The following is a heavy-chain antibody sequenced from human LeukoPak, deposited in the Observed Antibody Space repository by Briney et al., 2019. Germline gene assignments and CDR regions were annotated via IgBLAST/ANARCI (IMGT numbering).Heavy chain of an antibody. CDR1: EFSFSSYA. D-gene: IGHD6-19*01. Sequence: GGSLRLSCAASEFSFSSYAMSWVRQPPGKGLEWVSAISGSGGSTYYTDSVKGRFTISRDNSKNTLCLQMNSLRAEDSAVYYCAKATEQWLAYYFDYWGQGTLVTVSS. V-gene: IGHV3-23*01. CDR3: AKATEQWLAYYFDY. J-gene: IGHJ4*02. CDR2: ISGSGGST.